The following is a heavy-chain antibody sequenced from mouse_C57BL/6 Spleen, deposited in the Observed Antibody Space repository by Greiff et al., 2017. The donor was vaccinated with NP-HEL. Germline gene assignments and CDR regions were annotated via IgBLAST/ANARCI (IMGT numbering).Heavy chain of an antibody. Sequence: QVQLQQPGAELVKPGASVKLSCKASGYTFTSYWMHWVKQRPGPGLEWIGMIHPNSGSTNYNEKFKSKATLTVDKSSSTAYMQLSSLTSEDSAVYYCARIITTVVATEAYWGQGTLVTVSA. CDR2: IHPNSGST. V-gene: IGHV1-64*01. J-gene: IGHJ3*01. CDR1: GYTFTSYW. D-gene: IGHD1-1*01. CDR3: ARIITTVVATEAY.